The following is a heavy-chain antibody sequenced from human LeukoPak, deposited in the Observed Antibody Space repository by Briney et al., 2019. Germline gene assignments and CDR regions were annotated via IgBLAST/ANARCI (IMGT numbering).Heavy chain of an antibody. D-gene: IGHD3-16*02. Sequence: GSLRLSCAVSGFTVSTNYMSWVRQPPGKGLEWIGEINHSGSTNYNPSLKSRVTISVDTSRNQFSLKLSSVTAADTAVYYCARGLPPIVVWGQGTTVTVSS. V-gene: IGHV4-34*01. CDR2: INHSGST. CDR1: GFTVSTNY. CDR3: ARGLPPIVV. J-gene: IGHJ6*02.